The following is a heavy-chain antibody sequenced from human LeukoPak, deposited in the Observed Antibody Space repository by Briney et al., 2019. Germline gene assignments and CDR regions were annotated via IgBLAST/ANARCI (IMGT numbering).Heavy chain of an antibody. CDR1: GFTFSDAW. V-gene: IGHV3-15*01. Sequence: GGSLRLSCAASGFTFSDAWMSWVRQAPGKGLEWVGRFKSKTDGGTTAYAASVKGRFSISRDDSRNTLYLQMDSLKIEDTAVYYCTTVSSGYLFVYWGQGTLVTVSS. J-gene: IGHJ4*02. D-gene: IGHD3-22*01. CDR2: FKSKTDGGTT. CDR3: TTVSSGYLFVY.